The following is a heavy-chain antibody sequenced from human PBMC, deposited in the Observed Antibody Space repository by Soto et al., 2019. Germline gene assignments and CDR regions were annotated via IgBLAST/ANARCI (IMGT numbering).Heavy chain of an antibody. J-gene: IGHJ4*02. CDR3: VRAISGSFAL. V-gene: IGHV3-7*04. CDR1: GFSFITYW. D-gene: IGHD3-9*01. CDR2: IKEDGSEK. Sequence: EVQLVESGGGLVQSGGSLRLSCEASGFSFITYWMNWVRQAPGKGLEWQASIKEDGSEKQYVDSVKGRFTISRDNAKNSLYLQMNSLSEEDTALYYCVRAISGSFALWGQGTLVIVSS.